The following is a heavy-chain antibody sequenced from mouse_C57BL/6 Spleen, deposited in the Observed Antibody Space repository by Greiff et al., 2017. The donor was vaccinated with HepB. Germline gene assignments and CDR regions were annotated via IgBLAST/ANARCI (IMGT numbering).Heavy chain of an antibody. Sequence: EVKLMESGGGLVKPGGSLKLSCAASGFTFSSYAMSWVRQTPEKRLEWVATISDGGSYTYYPDNVKGRFTISRDNAKNNLYLQMSHLKSEDTAMYYCARDRDSSGCFDYWGQGTTLTVSS. D-gene: IGHD3-2*02. V-gene: IGHV5-4*01. CDR1: GFTFSSYA. CDR2: ISDGGSYT. CDR3: ARDRDSSGCFDY. J-gene: IGHJ2*01.